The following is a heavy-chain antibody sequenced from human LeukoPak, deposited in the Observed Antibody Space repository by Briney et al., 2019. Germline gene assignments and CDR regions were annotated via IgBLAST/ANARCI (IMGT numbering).Heavy chain of an antibody. Sequence: SETLSLTCAVSGDSISSNKWWSWVRQPPGKGVEWIGDIYHSGSTYYNPSLKSRVTISADKSKNQFFLKLRSVTAADTAVYYCAREVQENGDYIFDYWGQGTLVTVSS. V-gene: IGHV4-4*02. D-gene: IGHD4-17*01. J-gene: IGHJ4*02. CDR2: IYHSGST. CDR3: AREVQENGDYIFDY. CDR1: GDSISSNKW.